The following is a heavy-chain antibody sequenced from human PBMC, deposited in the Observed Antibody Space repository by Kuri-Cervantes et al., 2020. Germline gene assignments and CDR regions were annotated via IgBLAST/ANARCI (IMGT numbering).Heavy chain of an antibody. Sequence: GGSLRLSCSGSGFTFSNAWMSWIRQAPGKGLEWVSYISSSSSTIYYADSVKGRFTISRDNAKNSLYLQMNSLRDEDTAVYYCARGLWVAAAGTFFDYWGQGTLVTVSS. CDR2: ISSSSSTI. CDR3: ARGLWVAAAGTFFDY. J-gene: IGHJ4*02. D-gene: IGHD6-13*01. CDR1: GFTFSNAW. V-gene: IGHV3-48*02.